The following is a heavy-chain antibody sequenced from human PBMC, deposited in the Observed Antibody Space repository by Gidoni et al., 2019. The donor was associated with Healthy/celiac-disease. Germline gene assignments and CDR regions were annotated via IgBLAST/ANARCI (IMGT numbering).Heavy chain of an antibody. CDR3: ARGGRPLDFDY. CDR2: ISYSGST. V-gene: IGHV4-59*01. CDR1: GGSISSYY. Sequence: QVQLQESGPGLVKPSETLSLTCTVSGGSISSYYWSWIRQPPGKGLEWIGYISYSGSTNYNPSLKSRVTISVDTSKNQFSLKLSSVTAADTAVYYCARGGRPLDFDYWGQGTLVTVSS. D-gene: IGHD3-16*01. J-gene: IGHJ4*02.